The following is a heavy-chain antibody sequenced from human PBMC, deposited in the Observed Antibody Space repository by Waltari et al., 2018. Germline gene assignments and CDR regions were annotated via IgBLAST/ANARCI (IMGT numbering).Heavy chain of an antibody. V-gene: IGHV1-69*11. CDR3: AARTTALGFDS. CDR1: GGTSTNSA. J-gene: IGHJ4*01. D-gene: IGHD1-1*01. Sequence: QVHLVQSGAEVKKPGSSVKVSCKASGGTSTNSAINWVRQAPGQGLVWMGRIIPRLDKTHYAQNWQGRFTITADESTSTIYMELSDLRSDDTAIYYCAARTTALGFDSWGHGTLVTVAS. CDR2: IIPRLDKT.